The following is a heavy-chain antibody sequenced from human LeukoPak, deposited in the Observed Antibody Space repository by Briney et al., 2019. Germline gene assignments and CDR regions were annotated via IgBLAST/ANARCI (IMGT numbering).Heavy chain of an antibody. CDR1: GFTVSSNY. D-gene: IGHD3-10*01. Sequence: GGSLRLSCAASGFTVSSNYMSWVRQAPGKGLEWVSVIYSGGSTYYADSVRGRFTISRDTSKNTLFLQMNSLRAEDTAVYYCAKASGVPWADYAFDIWGQGTMVTVSS. J-gene: IGHJ3*02. CDR2: IYSGGST. V-gene: IGHV3-53*05. CDR3: AKASGVPWADYAFDI.